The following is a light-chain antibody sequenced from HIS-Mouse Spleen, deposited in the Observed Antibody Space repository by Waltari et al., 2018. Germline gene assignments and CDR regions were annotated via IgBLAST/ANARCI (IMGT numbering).Light chain of an antibody. J-gene: IGKJ3*01. Sequence: EIALTQSPGTLSLSPGERATLSSRASQSVSSSYLAWYQQKPGQAPRLLIYGASSRATGITDRFSGSGSGTDFTLTISRLEPEDFAVYYCQQYGSSRGVTFGPGTKVDIK. V-gene: IGKV3-20*01. CDR1: QSVSSSY. CDR2: GAS. CDR3: QQYGSSRGVT.